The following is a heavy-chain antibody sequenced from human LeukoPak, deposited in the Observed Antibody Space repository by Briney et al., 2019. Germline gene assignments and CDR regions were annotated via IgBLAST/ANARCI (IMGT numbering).Heavy chain of an antibody. V-gene: IGHV3-23*01. D-gene: IGHD1-26*01. CDR2: ISGSGGST. CDR3: ARVIIVGATGI. Sequence: GGSLRLSCAASGFTFSSYAMSWVRQAPGKGLEWVSAISGSGGSTYYADSVKGRSTISRDNSKNTLYLQMNSLRAEDTAVYYCARVIIVGATGIWGQGTMVTVSS. J-gene: IGHJ3*02. CDR1: GFTFSSYA.